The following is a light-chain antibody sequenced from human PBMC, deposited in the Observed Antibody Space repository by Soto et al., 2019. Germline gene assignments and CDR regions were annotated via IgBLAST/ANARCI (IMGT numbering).Light chain of an antibody. J-gene: IGLJ1*01. CDR1: SSDGGGYNY. CDR3: SSYTSSSIHYV. Sequence: QSVLTQPASVSGSPGQSITISCTETSSDGGGYNYVSWYQQHPGKAPKLMIYEVSNRPSGVSNRFSGSKSGNTASLTISGLQAEDEADYYCSSYTSSSIHYVFGTGTKVTVL. V-gene: IGLV2-14*01. CDR2: EVS.